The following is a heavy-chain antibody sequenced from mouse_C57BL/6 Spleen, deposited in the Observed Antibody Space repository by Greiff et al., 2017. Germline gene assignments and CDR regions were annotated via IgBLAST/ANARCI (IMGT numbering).Heavy chain of an antibody. V-gene: IGHV1-69*01. CDR1: GYTFTSYW. Sequence: QVQLQQPGAELVMPGASVKLSCKASGYTFTSYWMHWVKQRPGQGLEWIGEIDPSDSYTNYNQKFKGKSTLTVDKSSSTAYMQLSSLTSEDSAVYYGARSDYFDDGGQGTTRTVSS. J-gene: IGHJ2*01. CDR3: ARSDYFDD. CDR2: IDPSDSYT.